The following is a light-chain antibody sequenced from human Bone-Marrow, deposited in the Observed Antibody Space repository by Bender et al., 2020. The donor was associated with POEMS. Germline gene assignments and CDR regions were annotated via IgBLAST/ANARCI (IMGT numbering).Light chain of an antibody. CDR2: DVG. CDR3: SSYAYSSSTV. V-gene: IGLV2-14*01. J-gene: IGLJ1*01. CDR1: SNDIGGYDF. Sequence: SALTQPASVSGSPGQSITISCTGTSNDIGGYDFVSWYQRHPGKAPKLIIYDVGNRPSGVSHRFSGSKTGSTASLTISGLQAEDEADYYCSSYAYSSSTVFGAGTTVTVL.